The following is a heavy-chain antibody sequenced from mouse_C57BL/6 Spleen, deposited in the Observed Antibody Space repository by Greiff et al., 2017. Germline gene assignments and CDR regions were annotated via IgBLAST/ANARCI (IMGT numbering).Heavy chain of an antibody. CDR2: INPSSGYT. CDR3: ARPPYLNGSSHYAMDY. Sequence: QVQLQQSGTVLARPGASVKMSCKTSGYTFTSYWMHWVKQRPGQGLEWIGYINPSSGYTKYNQKFKDKATLTADKSSSTAYMQLSSLTYEDSAVYYCARPPYLNGSSHYAMDYWGQGTSVTVSS. V-gene: IGHV1-7*01. D-gene: IGHD1-1*01. CDR1: GYTFTSYW. J-gene: IGHJ4*01.